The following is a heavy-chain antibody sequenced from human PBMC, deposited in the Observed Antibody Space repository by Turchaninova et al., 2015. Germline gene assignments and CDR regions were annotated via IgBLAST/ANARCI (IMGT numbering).Heavy chain of an antibody. CDR1: GDDVSTNTVA. D-gene: IGHD2-21*02. V-gene: IGHV6-1*01. J-gene: IGHJ3*01. Sequence: QVQLQQSGPGLVKPSQTLSLTCAISGDDVSTNTVAWHWISQSPSRGFEWRGRTSDRSIKGYNDNAPCGQRRIAINPDASKEPICLHLNAVTPGDTGVYSWVRGLCPLEVSDFWGQGTLVTGSS. CDR3: VRGLCPLEVSDF. CDR2: TSDRSIKGYN.